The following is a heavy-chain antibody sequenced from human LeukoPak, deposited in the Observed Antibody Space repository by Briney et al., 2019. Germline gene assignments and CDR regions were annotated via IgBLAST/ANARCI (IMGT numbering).Heavy chain of an antibody. CDR2: IYYSGST. CDR1: GGSISSYY. Sequence: SETLPLTCTVSGGSISSYYWSWIRQPPGKGLEWIGYIYYSGSTNYNPSLKSRVTISVDTSKNQFSLRLTSVTAADTAVYYCARGPPPDFDYWGQGTLVTVSS. J-gene: IGHJ4*02. CDR3: ARGPPPDFDY. V-gene: IGHV4-59*12.